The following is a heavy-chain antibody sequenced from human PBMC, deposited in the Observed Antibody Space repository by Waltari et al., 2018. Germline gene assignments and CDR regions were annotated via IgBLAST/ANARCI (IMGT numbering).Heavy chain of an antibody. CDR2: IRTKAAGYAT. Sequence: QLVESGGGLVQPGGSLKVSCEASSFNLSGSAMHWVRQAPGKGLEWVGRIRTKAAGYATQHAPSVKGRFTISRDDSKNTAFLLMNNLKIDDTATYFCTRVLRSSSPTQFDLWGQGILVTVSS. V-gene: IGHV3-73*01. J-gene: IGHJ4*02. CDR1: SFNLSGSA. CDR3: TRVLRSSSPTQFDL. D-gene: IGHD6-13*01.